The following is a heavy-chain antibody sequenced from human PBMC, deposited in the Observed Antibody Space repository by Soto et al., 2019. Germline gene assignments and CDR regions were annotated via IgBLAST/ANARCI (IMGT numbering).Heavy chain of an antibody. J-gene: IGHJ5*02. CDR1: GFSLSTSGVG. D-gene: IGHD6-25*01. Sequence: QITLKESGPTLVKPTQTLTLTCTFSGFSLSTSGVGVGWIRQSPGKALEWLALIYWDDDKRYSPSLKSRLTITQDTHKNPVVPTMTNMYPVGPAKYFWAPRPVAAGTFGPWGQGTPVPVSS. CDR2: IYWDDDK. CDR3: APRPVAAGTFGP. V-gene: IGHV2-5*02.